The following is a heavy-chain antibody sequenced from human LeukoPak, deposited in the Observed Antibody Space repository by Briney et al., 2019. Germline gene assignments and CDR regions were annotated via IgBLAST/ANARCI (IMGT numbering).Heavy chain of an antibody. D-gene: IGHD5-12*01. CDR3: ARAIVATHFFDY. V-gene: IGHV1-18*01. CDR2: INPNSGGT. CDR1: GYTFTSYG. J-gene: IGHJ4*02. Sequence: GASVKVSCKASGYTFTSYGISWVRQAPGQELGWMGRINPNSGGTNYAQKLQGRVTMTTDTSTSTAYMELRSLRSDDTAVYYCARAIVATHFFDYWGQGTLVTVSS.